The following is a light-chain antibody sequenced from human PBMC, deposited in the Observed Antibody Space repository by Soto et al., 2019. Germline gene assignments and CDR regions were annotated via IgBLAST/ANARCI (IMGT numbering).Light chain of an antibody. CDR2: DVS. V-gene: IGLV2-14*01. CDR3: SSYTSSSTRV. CDR1: SSDVGGYNH. J-gene: IGLJ1*01. Sequence: QSALTQPSSVSGSPGQSITISCTGTSSDVGGYNHVSWYQQHPGQAPKLMIYDVSNRPSGVSNRFSGSKSGNTAYLTISGLQSEDEADYYCSSYTSSSTRVFGTGTKLTVL.